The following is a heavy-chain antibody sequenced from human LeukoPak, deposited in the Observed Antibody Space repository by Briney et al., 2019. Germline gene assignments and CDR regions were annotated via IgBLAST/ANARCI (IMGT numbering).Heavy chain of an antibody. V-gene: IGHV3-23*01. CDR1: GVTFSSYA. CDR2: ISGSGGST. J-gene: IGHJ4*02. Sequence: GGSLRLSCAASGVTFSSYAMSWVRQTPGKGLEWVSVISGSGGSTYYADSVKGRFTISRDNSMNTLYLQMNSLRAEDTAVYYCAKSERGINTRFDYWGQGTQVTVSS. CDR3: AKSERGINTRFDY. D-gene: IGHD1-26*01.